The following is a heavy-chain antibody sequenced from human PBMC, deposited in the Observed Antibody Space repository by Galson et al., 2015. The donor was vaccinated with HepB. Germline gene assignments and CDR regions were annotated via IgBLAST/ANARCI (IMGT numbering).Heavy chain of an antibody. CDR1: GYTFTSYG. CDR3: ARDLRATRGWDPTY. V-gene: IGHV1-18*04. Sequence: SGAEVKKPGESLKISCKASGYTFTSYGISWVRQAPGQGLEWMGWISAYNGNTNYAQKLQGRVTMTTDTSTSTAYMELRSLRSDDTAVYYCARDLRATRGWDPTYWGQGTLVTVSS. CDR2: ISAYNGNT. J-gene: IGHJ4*02. D-gene: IGHD1-26*01.